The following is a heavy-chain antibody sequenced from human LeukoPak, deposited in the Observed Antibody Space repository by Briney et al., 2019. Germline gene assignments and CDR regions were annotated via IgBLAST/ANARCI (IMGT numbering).Heavy chain of an antibody. J-gene: IGHJ4*02. CDR3: ARDQAFVYCSGGTCYDDY. CDR1: GYTFTGYY. V-gene: IGHV1-2*02. CDR2: INPNSGDT. Sequence: ASVKVSCKASGYTFTGYYMHWVRQAPGQGLEWMGWINPNSGDTHYAQKFQGRVTMTRDTSINIAYMELSRLRSDDTAVYYCARDQAFVYCSGGTCYDDYWGQGSLVTVSS. D-gene: IGHD2-15*01.